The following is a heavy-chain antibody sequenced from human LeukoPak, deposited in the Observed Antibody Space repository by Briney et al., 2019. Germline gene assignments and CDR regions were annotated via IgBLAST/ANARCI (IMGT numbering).Heavy chain of an antibody. V-gene: IGHV3-7*01. CDR3: GYTNNFYH. D-gene: IGHD3-16*02. CDR2: IKHDGSEE. CDR1: GLSISGQW. Sequence: PGGSLRLSCVATGLSISGQWMNWVRPAPGQGLAWVAHIKHDGSEEYYVDSVKGRFTVSSDDGRNSVSLQMNSVRAEDTAVYYCGYTNNFYHWGQGTLVVVSS. J-gene: IGHJ4*02.